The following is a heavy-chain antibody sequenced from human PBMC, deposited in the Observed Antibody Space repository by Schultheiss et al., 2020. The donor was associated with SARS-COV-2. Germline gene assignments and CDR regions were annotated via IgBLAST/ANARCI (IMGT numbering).Heavy chain of an antibody. CDR1: GGSFSGCN. CDR2: IYHSGST. D-gene: IGHD2-8*01. Sequence: SETLSLTCAVYGGSFSGCNWSWIRQPPGKGLEWIGEIYHSGSTNYNPSLKSRVTISVDTSKNQFSLKLSSVTAADTAVYYCARGGTYAILYYYYGMDVWGQGTTVTVSS. J-gene: IGHJ6*02. CDR3: ARGGTYAILYYYYGMDV. V-gene: IGHV4-34*01.